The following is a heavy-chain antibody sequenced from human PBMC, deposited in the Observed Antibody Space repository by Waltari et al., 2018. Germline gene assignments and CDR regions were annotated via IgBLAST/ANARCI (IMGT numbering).Heavy chain of an antibody. Sequence: TLKESGPPLVKPTQTLTLTCTFSGFSLRTSGVSVGWFRQPPGKALEWLALIYWDDDKRYRPSLRDRLTITKDTSKNQVVLTMTNMDPVDTATYYCAHSGHFWSGFYVDYYFDYWGQGTLVTVSS. CDR3: AHSGHFWSGFYVDYYFDY. CDR2: IYWDDDK. V-gene: IGHV2-5*02. D-gene: IGHD3-3*02. J-gene: IGHJ4*02. CDR1: GFSLRTSGVS.